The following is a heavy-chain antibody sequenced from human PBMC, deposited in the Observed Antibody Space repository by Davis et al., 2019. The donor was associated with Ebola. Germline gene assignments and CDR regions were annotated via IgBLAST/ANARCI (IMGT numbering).Heavy chain of an antibody. CDR2: VSDRGRS. D-gene: IGHD1-26*01. Sequence: PSETLSLTCTVSGVSVNSDDYYWTWIRQAPGKGLEWIGYVSDRGRSYYNPSLGSRVTMSLDMSKNQFSLTLFSVSAADTAIYCCARDGRGSSYDYWGQGRLVTVSS. J-gene: IGHJ4*02. CDR1: GVSVNSDDYY. V-gene: IGHV4-30-2*01. CDR3: ARDGRGSSYDY.